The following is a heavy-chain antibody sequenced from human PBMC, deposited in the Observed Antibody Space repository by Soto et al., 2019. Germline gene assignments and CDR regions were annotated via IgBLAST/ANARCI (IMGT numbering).Heavy chain of an antibody. CDR3: ARESGENWTYEAH. CDR1: GAYVRDFS. V-gene: IGHV4-4*07. Sequence: QVQQLESGPRLVKPWDTLSLTCTVSGAYVRDFSWSWLRQPAGKGLEWIGRITVNVITQYTPSFRSRVTMSMDTSRNQFSRNIQSATAADTALYYCARESGENWTYEAHWGQGTLVTVSS. J-gene: IGHJ1*01. D-gene: IGHD1-7*01. CDR2: ITVNVIT.